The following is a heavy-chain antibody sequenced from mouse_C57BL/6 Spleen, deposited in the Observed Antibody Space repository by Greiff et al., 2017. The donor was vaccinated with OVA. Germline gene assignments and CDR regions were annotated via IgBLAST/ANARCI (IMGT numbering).Heavy chain of an antibody. V-gene: IGHV5-4*01. D-gene: IGHD1-1*01. J-gene: IGHJ2*01. CDR3: ARDLSGSSYDYFDY. Sequence: EVQLVESGGGLVKPGGSLKLSCAASGFTFSSYAMSWVRQTPEKRLEWVATISDGGSYTSYPDNVKGRFTISRDNAKNNLYLQMSHLKSEDTAMYYCARDLSGSSYDYFDYWGQGTTLTVSS. CDR1: GFTFSSYA. CDR2: ISDGGSYT.